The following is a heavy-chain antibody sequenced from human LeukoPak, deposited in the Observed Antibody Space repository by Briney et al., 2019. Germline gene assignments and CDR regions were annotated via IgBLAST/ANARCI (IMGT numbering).Heavy chain of an antibody. CDR1: GGSFSGYY. D-gene: IGHD2-2*01. CDR2: INHSGST. V-gene: IGHV4-34*01. Sequence: SETLSLTCAVYGGSFSGYYWSWIRQPPGKGLEWIGEINHSGSTNYNPSLKSRVTISVDTSKNQFSLKLSSVTAADTAVYYCARVRSLRRSPKQLLLIGGYFDYWGQGTLVTVSS. CDR3: ARVRSLRRSPKQLLLIGGYFDY. J-gene: IGHJ4*02.